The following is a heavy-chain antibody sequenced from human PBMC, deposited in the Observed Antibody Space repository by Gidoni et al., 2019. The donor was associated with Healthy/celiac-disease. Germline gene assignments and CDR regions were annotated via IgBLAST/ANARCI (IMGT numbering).Heavy chain of an antibody. CDR1: GFPFSRYG. D-gene: IGHD3-22*01. CDR2: IWYDGSNK. CDR3: ARDGNYYDSSGYRGGFFDY. V-gene: IGHV3-33*01. J-gene: IGHJ4*02. Sequence: QVQLVESGGCVVQPGRSLRLSCSASGFPFSRYGMHWVRQAPGKGLEWVAVIWYDGSNKYYEDAVKGRLTISRENSKNTLYLQMNSLRAEDKAVYYCARDGNYYDSSGYRGGFFDYWGQGTLVTVSS.